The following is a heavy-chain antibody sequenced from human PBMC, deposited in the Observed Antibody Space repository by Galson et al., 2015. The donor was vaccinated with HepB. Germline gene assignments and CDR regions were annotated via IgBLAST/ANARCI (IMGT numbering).Heavy chain of an antibody. CDR3: APTRGWRGGWELYFDY. V-gene: IGHV3-30*03. J-gene: IGHJ4*02. CDR2: ISDDGNRK. Sequence: SLRLSCAASGFTFSNYGMHWVRQAPAKGLEWLADISDDGNRKYYADSVKGRFTISRDNSKNTLFLQMDSLSAADTAVYYCAPTRGWRGGWELYFDYGGQGALVIVSS. D-gene: IGHD4-23*01. CDR1: GFTFSNYG.